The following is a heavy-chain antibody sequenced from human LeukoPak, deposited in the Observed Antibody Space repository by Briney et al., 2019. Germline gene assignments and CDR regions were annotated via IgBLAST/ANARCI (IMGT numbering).Heavy chain of an antibody. V-gene: IGHV4-4*07. CDR2: IYTSGST. D-gene: IGHD2-2*01. CDR1: GGSISSYY. J-gene: IGHJ3*02. CDR3: ARAAYCSSTSCYGDAFDI. Sequence: PSETLSLTCTVSGGSISSYYWSWIRQPAGKGLEWIGRIYTSGSTNYNPSLKSRVTMSVDTSKNQFSLKLSSVTAADTAVYYCARAAYCSSTSCYGDAFDIWGQGTMATVSS.